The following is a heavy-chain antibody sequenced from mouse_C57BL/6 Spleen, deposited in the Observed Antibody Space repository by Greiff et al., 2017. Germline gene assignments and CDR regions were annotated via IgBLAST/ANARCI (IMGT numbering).Heavy chain of an antibody. V-gene: IGHV1-64*01. Sequence: QVQLQQSGAELVKPGASVKLSCKASGYTFTSYWMHWVKQRPGQGLEWIGMIHPNSGSTNYNEKCKSKATLTVDKSSSTAYMQLSSLTSEDSAVYYCARSTTVVATRGDYFDYWGQGTTLTVSS. J-gene: IGHJ2*01. D-gene: IGHD1-1*01. CDR3: ARSTTVVATRGDYFDY. CDR1: GYTFTSYW. CDR2: IHPNSGST.